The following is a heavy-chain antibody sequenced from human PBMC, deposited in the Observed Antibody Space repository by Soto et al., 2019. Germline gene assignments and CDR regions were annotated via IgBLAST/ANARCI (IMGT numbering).Heavy chain of an antibody. CDR1: GFTFGDYA. D-gene: IGHD3-3*01. CDR3: TRFRITIFGVVITNGMDV. J-gene: IGHJ6*02. V-gene: IGHV3-49*03. Sequence: GGSLRLSCTASGFTFGDYAMSRFRQAPGKGLEWVGFIRSKAYGGTTEYAASVKGRFTISRDDSKSIAYLQMNSLKTEDTAVYYCTRFRITIFGVVITNGMDVWGQGTTVTVSS. CDR2: IRSKAYGGTT.